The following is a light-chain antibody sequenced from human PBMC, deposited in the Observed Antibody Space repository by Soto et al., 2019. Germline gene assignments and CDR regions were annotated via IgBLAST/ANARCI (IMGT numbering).Light chain of an antibody. J-gene: IGKJ1*01. V-gene: IGKV1-5*03. CDR2: KAS. CDR1: QTISRW. CDR3: QHYNSYSEA. Sequence: DIQMSQSPSTLSGSVGDRVTITFRASQTISRWLAWDQQKPGKAPKLLIYKASTLKSGVPSRFSGSGSGTEFTLTISSLQPDDFATYYCQHYNSYSEAFGQGTKVDI.